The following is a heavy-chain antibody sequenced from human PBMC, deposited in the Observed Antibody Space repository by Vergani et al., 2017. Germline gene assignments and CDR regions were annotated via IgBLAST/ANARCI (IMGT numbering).Heavy chain of an antibody. J-gene: IGHJ6*03. CDR3: ARMASSGWMGGVYYYYYMDV. D-gene: IGHD6-19*01. Sequence: EVQLVESGGGLVQPGRSLRLSCTASGFTFGDYAMSWFRQAPGKGLEWVGFIRSKAYGGTTEYAASVKGRFTISRDDSKSIAYLQMNSLKTEDTAVYYCARMASSGWMGGVYYYYYMDVWGKGTTVTVSS. V-gene: IGHV3-49*03. CDR2: IRSKAYGGTT. CDR1: GFTFGDYA.